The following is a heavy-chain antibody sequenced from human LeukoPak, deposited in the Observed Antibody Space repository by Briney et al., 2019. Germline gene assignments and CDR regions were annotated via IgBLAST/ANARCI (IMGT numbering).Heavy chain of an antibody. D-gene: IGHD1-26*01. Sequence: ASVRVSCKASGYTFTSHDINWVRQAPGQGLEWMGWINTNTGNPTYAQGFTGRFVFSLDTSVSTAYLQISSLKAEDTAVYYCAVIVGATTDAFDIWGQGTMVTVSS. CDR3: AVIVGATTDAFDI. J-gene: IGHJ3*02. CDR2: INTNTGNP. CDR1: GYTFTSHD. V-gene: IGHV7-4-1*02.